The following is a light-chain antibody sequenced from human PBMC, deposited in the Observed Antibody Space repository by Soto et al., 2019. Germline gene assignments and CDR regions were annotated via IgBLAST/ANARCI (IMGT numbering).Light chain of an antibody. CDR1: QRVSSTF. V-gene: IGKV3-20*01. CDR3: QQYGGSLT. J-gene: IGKJ4*01. Sequence: EVVLTQSPATLSLSPGERATLSCRASQRVSSTFLAWYQQKPGQAPRLLIYGASSRATGIPDRFSGSGSGTDFTLTISRLEPEDVAVYYCQQYGGSLTFGGGTKVEIK. CDR2: GAS.